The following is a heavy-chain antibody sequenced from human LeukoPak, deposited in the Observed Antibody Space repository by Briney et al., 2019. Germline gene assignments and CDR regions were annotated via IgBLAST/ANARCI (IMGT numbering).Heavy chain of an antibody. CDR3: AKPQGFEGIVVITPDASDI. CDR2: ISGGGTHT. V-gene: IGHV3-23*01. D-gene: IGHD3-22*01. J-gene: IGHJ3*02. Sequence: PGGSLRLSCAASGFTFSTYAMSWVRQAPGQGLEWVAAISGGGTHTYYADSVKGRLTISRDNSKNTLYLQMNSLRVEDTAVYYCAKPQGFEGIVVITPDASDIWGQGTMVTVSS. CDR1: GFTFSTYA.